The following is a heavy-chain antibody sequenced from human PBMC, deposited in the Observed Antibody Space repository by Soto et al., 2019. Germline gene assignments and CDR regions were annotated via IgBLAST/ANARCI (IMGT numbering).Heavy chain of an antibody. D-gene: IGHD1-7*01. Sequence: EVQLLESGGGLVQPGGSLRLSCAASGFTFSSYAMNWVRQAPGKGLEWVSAISGSGGSTYYADSVKGRFTISRDSSKNTLYLQMNGLRAEDTAVYYCAKGNSWSPALVLDIWGQGTMVTVSP. V-gene: IGHV3-23*01. CDR1: GFTFSSYA. J-gene: IGHJ3*02. CDR3: AKGNSWSPALVLDI. CDR2: ISGSGGST.